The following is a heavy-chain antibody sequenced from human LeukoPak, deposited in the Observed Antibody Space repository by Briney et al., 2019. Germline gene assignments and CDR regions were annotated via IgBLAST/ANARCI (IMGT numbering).Heavy chain of an antibody. CDR2: INPDSGDA. CDR3: ASVLYCGADCYSGRYFFDY. CDR1: GYTFTAYY. V-gene: IGHV1-2*02. D-gene: IGHD2-21*02. J-gene: IGHJ4*02. Sequence: ASVKLSCKASGYTFTAYYMHWVRQAPGQGPEYMGWINPDSGDAKPAQNFQGRVTLTRDTSISTAYMELSSLRSEDTDVYYCASVLYCGADCYSGRYFFDYWGQGTLVTVSS.